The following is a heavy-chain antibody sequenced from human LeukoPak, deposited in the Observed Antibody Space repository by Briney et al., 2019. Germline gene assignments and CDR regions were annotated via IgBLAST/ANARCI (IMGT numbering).Heavy chain of an antibody. CDR1: GFTFDDYA. V-gene: IGHV3-9*01. D-gene: IGHD2-15*01. CDR3: AKDLGSAITSALVLDV. CDR2: ITWNRDNI. Sequence: SGGSLRLSCAASGFTFDDYAMHWVRQAPGKGLEWVSGITWNRDNIGYGDSVKGRFTISRGNVKNALYLQMNSLRPEDTALYYCAKDLGSAITSALVLDVWGQGTTVIVSS. J-gene: IGHJ6*02.